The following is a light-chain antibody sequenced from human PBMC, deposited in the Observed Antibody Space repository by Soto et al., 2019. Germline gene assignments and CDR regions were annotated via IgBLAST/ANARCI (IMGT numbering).Light chain of an antibody. CDR2: GAS. CDR1: QSVSSN. J-gene: IGKJ3*01. CDR3: QQYNNWPFT. Sequence: EIVMTQSPATLSVSPGERATLSCRASQSVSSNLAWYQQKPGQAPRRLIYGASTRAPGIPARFSSSGSGTEFTLTISSLQSEDFAVYYCQQYNNWPFTLGPGTKVDIK. V-gene: IGKV3-15*01.